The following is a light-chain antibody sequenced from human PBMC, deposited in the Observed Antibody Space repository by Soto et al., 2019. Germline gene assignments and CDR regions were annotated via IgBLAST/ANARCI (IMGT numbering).Light chain of an antibody. CDR1: QSISTW. CDR2: RAS. V-gene: IGKV1-5*03. J-gene: IGKJ1*01. CDR3: QQYDSYPWT. Sequence: DIQMTQSPATLPASVGDRVTITCRASQSISTWLAWFQQKPGQAPKLLIYRASSLAGGAPSRFSGSGSGTEFTLTISSLQPDDFATYYCQQYDSYPWTFGQGTKVDI.